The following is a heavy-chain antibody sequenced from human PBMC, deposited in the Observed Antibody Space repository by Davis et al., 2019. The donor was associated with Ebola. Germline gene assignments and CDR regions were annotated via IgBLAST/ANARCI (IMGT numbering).Heavy chain of an antibody. V-gene: IGHV1-2*02. CDR3: ARSSRRDGYNNLFQH. J-gene: IGHJ1*01. D-gene: IGHD5-24*01. Sequence: ASVKVSCKASGYTFTGYYMHWVRQAPGQGLEWMGWINPNSCGTNYSQKFQGRVTMTRDTSISTAYMELSRLRSDDTAVYYCARSSRRDGYNNLFQHWGQGTLVTVSS. CDR1: GYTFTGYY. CDR2: INPNSCGT.